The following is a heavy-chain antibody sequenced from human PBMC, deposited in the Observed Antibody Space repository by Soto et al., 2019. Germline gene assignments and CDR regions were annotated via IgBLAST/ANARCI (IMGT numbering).Heavy chain of an antibody. D-gene: IGHD3-22*01. V-gene: IGHV4-31*03. CDR2: IYYPRST. Sequence: QVQLQESGPGLVKPSETLSLTCTVSGRSISSGGYYWSWIRQPPGKGLEWIGYIYYPRSTYYNPSLTIRATASVDTSNSQCCLKVTSVTAADTAVYFCAREGSGYHRLDYWGQGRLVTVSS. CDR3: AREGSGYHRLDY. CDR1: GRSISSGGYY. J-gene: IGHJ4*02.